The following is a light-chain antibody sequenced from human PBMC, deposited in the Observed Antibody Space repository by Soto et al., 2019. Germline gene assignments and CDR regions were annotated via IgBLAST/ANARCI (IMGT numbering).Light chain of an antibody. V-gene: IGKV3-20*01. CDR3: HHYGNSLYT. J-gene: IGKJ2*01. CDR1: QSVSSNY. CDR2: SAS. Sequence: EIVLTQSPGTLSLSPGEGATLSCRASQSVSSNYLAWYQQKPGQTPRLLIYSASRRATGIPDRFSGSGSGTDFTLTISRLEPEDFAVYYCHHYGNSLYTFGQGTKLEI.